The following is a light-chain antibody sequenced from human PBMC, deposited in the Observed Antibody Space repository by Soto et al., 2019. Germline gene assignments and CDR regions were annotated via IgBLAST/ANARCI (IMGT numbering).Light chain of an antibody. V-gene: IGLV3-21*02. CDR3: QVWDRSSDHYV. CDR1: NIESKS. CDR2: DDS. Sequence: SYELTQPPSVSVAPGQTARITFGGSNIESKSVHWYQQKPGQAPVLAVYDDSDRPSGIPERFAGSNSGNTATLTISGVEAGDEADYYCQVWDRSSDHYVFGTGTKLTVL. J-gene: IGLJ1*01.